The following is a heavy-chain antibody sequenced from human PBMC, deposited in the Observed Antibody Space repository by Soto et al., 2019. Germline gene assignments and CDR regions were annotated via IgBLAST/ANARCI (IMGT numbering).Heavy chain of an antibody. J-gene: IGHJ6*02. D-gene: IGHD5-18*01. CDR2: IIPIFGTA. CDR1: GGTFSSYA. CDR3: ARSPSPYSYGYPNYYYYYGMDV. Sequence: QVQLVQSGAEVKKPGSSVKVSCKASGGTFSSYAISWVRQAPGQGLEWMGGIIPIFGTANYAQKFQGRVTITADESTSTAYMELSSLRSEDTAVYYCARSPSPYSYGYPNYYYYYGMDVWGQGTTVTVSS. V-gene: IGHV1-69*01.